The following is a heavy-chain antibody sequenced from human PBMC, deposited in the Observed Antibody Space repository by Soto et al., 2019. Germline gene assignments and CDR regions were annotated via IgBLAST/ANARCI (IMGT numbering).Heavy chain of an antibody. CDR2: IKQDGSEK. V-gene: IGHV3-7*01. J-gene: IGHJ6*02. D-gene: IGHD4-17*01. CDR1: GFTFSSYW. CDR3: ARGVYGDRGYYYYGMDV. Sequence: ILSCAASGFTFSSYWMSWVRQAPGKGLEWVANIKQDGSEKYYVDSVKGRFTISRDNAKNSLYLQMNSLRAEDMAVYYCARGVYGDRGYYYYGMDVWGQGTTVTVSS.